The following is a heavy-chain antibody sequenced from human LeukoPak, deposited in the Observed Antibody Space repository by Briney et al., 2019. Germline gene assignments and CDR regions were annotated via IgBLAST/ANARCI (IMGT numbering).Heavy chain of an antibody. Sequence: GGSLRLSCTGSGFSFDRHWMHWVRQTPGKGLELVSHINPEGTLTTYADFVKGRFNISRDNTNNKLYLQMNRLRVDDTALYFCVRGQDTHHGLDYWGQGALVTVSS. CDR1: GFSFDRHW. CDR2: INPEGTLT. V-gene: IGHV3-74*01. J-gene: IGHJ4*02. CDR3: VRGQDTHHGLDY.